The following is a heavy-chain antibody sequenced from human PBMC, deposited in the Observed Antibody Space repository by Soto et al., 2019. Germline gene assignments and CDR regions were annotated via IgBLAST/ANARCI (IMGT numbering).Heavy chain of an antibody. CDR3: ARDTPLFSFGYQRGNYFDY. CDR2: ISGSGSST. Sequence: GGSLRLSCAASGFTFSSYAMNWVRQAPGKGLEWVSVISGSGSSTYYADSVKGRFTISRDTSRNTLYLQMNSLRVEDTAVYYCARDTPLFSFGYQRGNYFDYWGQGALVTVSS. V-gene: IGHV3-23*01. J-gene: IGHJ4*02. D-gene: IGHD3-22*01. CDR1: GFTFSSYA.